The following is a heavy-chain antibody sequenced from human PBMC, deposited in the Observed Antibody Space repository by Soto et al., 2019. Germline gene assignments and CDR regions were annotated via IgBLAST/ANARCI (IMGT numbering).Heavy chain of an antibody. D-gene: IGHD6-13*01. CDR3: AKDRSSSWLDYFDY. Sequence: GGSLRLSCASSGFTFSSYAMHLVRQAPGKGLEWVAVISYDGSNKYYADSVKGRFTISRDNSKNTLYLQMNSLRAEDTAVYYCAKDRSSSWLDYFDYWGQGTLVTVSS. CDR1: GFTFSSYA. CDR2: ISYDGSNK. V-gene: IGHV3-30-3*01. J-gene: IGHJ4*02.